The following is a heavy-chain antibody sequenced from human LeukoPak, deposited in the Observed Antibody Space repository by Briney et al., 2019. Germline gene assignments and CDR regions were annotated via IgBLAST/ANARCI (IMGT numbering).Heavy chain of an antibody. D-gene: IGHD2-2*01. J-gene: IGHJ6*02. Sequence: PSETLSLTCAVYGGSFSGYYWSWIRQPPGKGLEWIGEINHSGSTNYNPSLKSRVTISVDTSKNQFSLKLSSVTAADTAVYYCARGPLVVVPAAINYYYYGMDVWGQGTTVTVSS. CDR3: ARGPLVVVPAAINYYYYGMDV. V-gene: IGHV4-34*01. CDR2: INHSGST. CDR1: GGSFSGYY.